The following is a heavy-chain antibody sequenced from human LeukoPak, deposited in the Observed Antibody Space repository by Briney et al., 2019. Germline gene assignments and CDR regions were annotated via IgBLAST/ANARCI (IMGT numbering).Heavy chain of an antibody. CDR1: GGPISSYY. Sequence: SETLSLTCTVSGGPISSYYWSWIRQPPGKGLEWIGYIYYSGSTNYNPSLKSRVTISVDTSKNQFSLKLSSVTAADTAVYYCAREAPRRGYDYWGQGTLVTVSS. D-gene: IGHD3-10*01. CDR3: AREAPRRGYDY. V-gene: IGHV4-59*01. CDR2: IYYSGST. J-gene: IGHJ4*02.